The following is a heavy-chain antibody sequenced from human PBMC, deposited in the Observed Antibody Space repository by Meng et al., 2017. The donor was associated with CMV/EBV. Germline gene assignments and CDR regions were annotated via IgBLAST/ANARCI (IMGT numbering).Heavy chain of an antibody. J-gene: IGHJ4*02. V-gene: IGHV1-18*01. CDR2: ISAYNGNT. Sequence: VQSVQAGVGVKKPGASVKVSCKASGYTFTSYGISWVRPAPGQGLEWMGWISAYNGNTNYAQKLQGRVTMTTDTSTSTAYMELRSLRSDDTAVYYCARAWVGEEYYFDYWGQGTLVTVSS. D-gene: IGHD3-10*01. CDR1: GYTFTSYG. CDR3: ARAWVGEEYYFDY.